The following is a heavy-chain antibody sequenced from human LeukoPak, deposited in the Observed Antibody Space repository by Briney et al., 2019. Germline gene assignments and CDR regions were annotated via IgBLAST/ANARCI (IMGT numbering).Heavy chain of an antibody. Sequence: PSETLSLTCTVSGGSISSYYWSWIRQPPGKGLEWIGYIYYSGSTNYNPSLKSRVTISVDTSKNQFSLKLSSVTAADTAVYYCARVTPYCSSTSCYPYYFDYWGQGTLVTVSS. CDR3: ARVTPYCSSTSCYPYYFDY. J-gene: IGHJ4*02. V-gene: IGHV4-59*01. CDR1: GGSISSYY. CDR2: IYYSGST. D-gene: IGHD2-2*01.